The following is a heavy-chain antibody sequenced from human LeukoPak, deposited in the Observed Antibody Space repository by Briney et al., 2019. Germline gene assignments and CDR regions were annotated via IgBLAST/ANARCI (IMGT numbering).Heavy chain of an antibody. CDR2: INPNSGGT. D-gene: IGHD3-10*01. CDR1: GYTFTGYY. Sequence: ASVKVSCKASGYTFTGYYMHWVRQAPGQGLEWMGWINPNSGGTNYAQKFQGRVTMTRDTSISTAYMELSRLRSDDTAVYYCARLYPRGSGSFAFDIWGQGTMVTVSS. V-gene: IGHV1-2*02. CDR3: ARLYPRGSGSFAFDI. J-gene: IGHJ3*02.